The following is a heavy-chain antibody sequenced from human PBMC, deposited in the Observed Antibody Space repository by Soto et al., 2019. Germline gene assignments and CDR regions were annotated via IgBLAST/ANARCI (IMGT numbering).Heavy chain of an antibody. CDR1: GGTFSSYA. Sequence: QVQLVQSGAEVKKPGSSVKVSCKASGGTFSSYAISWVRQAPGQGLEWMGGIIPIFGTANYAQKFQGRVTITADESTSTAYMELSSLRSEDTAVYYCAREGHISVVTADYWYFDLWGRGTLVTVSS. CDR3: AREGHISVVTADYWYFDL. V-gene: IGHV1-69*12. J-gene: IGHJ2*01. D-gene: IGHD2-21*02. CDR2: IIPIFGTA.